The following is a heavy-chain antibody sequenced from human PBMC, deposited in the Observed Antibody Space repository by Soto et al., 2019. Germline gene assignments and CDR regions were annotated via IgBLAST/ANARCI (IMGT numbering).Heavy chain of an antibody. J-gene: IGHJ5*02. CDR3: ARGVPYYYGSGASGWFDP. CDR2: INHSGST. D-gene: IGHD3-10*01. V-gene: IGHV4-34*01. Sequence: SETLSLTCAVYGGSFSGYYWRWIRQPPGKGLEWTGEINHSGSTNYNPPLKSRVTISVDTSKNQISLKLSSVTAADTAVYYCARGVPYYYGSGASGWFDPWGQGTLVTVS. CDR1: GGSFSGYY.